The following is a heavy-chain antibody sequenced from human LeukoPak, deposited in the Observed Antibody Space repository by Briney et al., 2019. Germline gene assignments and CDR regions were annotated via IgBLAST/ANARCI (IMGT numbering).Heavy chain of an antibody. CDR2: VSGSDDST. Sequence: SGGSLRLSCAVSGFTFSTCAMSWVRQAPGKGLEWVSDVSGSDDSTHYADSVKGRFTISRDNAKNSLYLQMNSLRDEDTAVYYCVREDKATINFDYWGQGTLVTVSS. V-gene: IGHV3-23*01. D-gene: IGHD5-24*01. J-gene: IGHJ4*02. CDR1: GFTFSTCA. CDR3: VREDKATINFDY.